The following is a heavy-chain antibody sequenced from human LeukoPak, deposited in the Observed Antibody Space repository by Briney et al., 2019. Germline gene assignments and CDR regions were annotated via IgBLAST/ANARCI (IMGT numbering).Heavy chain of an antibody. Sequence: GGSLRLSCAASGFTFTNYWMSWVRQAPGKGLELVANIKQDRSEKYYVDSVKGRFTISRDNAKNSLYLQMNSLRAEDTAVYYCARVHGGYPFDYWGQGTLVTVSS. V-gene: IGHV3-7*01. J-gene: IGHJ4*02. D-gene: IGHD3-22*01. CDR3: ARVHGGYPFDY. CDR2: IKQDRSEK. CDR1: GFTFTNYW.